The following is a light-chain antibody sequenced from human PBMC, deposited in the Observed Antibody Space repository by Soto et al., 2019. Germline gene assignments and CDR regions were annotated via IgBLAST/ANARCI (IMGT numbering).Light chain of an antibody. CDR2: GAS. Sequence: EIVLTQSPGPLSLSPGERATLSCRASQSVSSSYLAWYQQKPGQAPRLLIYGASSRATGIPDRLSGSGSGTDFALTISRLEPEDFAVYYCQQYGSSPSTFGPGTKVDIK. CDR1: QSVSSSY. V-gene: IGKV3-20*01. CDR3: QQYGSSPST. J-gene: IGKJ3*01.